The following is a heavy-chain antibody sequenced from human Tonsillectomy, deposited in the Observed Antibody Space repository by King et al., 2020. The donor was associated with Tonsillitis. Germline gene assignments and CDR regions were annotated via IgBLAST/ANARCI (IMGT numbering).Heavy chain of an antibody. D-gene: IGHD3-10*01. CDR2: INPNNGDT. V-gene: IGHV1-2*02. CDR1: GYTFTGYY. J-gene: IGHJ6*03. Sequence: QLVQSGAEVKKPGASVKVSCKASGYTFTGYYVHWVRQAPGQGLEWMGWINPNNGDTSFAQQFQGRVTMTRDTSISTAYMELSRLRSDDTAVYYCARDIFGGYFYYMDVWGKGTTVTVSS. CDR3: ARDIFGGYFYYMDV.